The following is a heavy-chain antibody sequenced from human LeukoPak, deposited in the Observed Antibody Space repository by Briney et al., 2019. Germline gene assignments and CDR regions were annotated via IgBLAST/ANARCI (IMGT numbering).Heavy chain of an antibody. Sequence: SETLSLTCTVSGGSISSYYWSWIRQPPGKGLEWIGYIYYSGSTNYNPSLKSRVTISVDTSKNQFSLKLSSVTAADTAVYYCARRSPYYCSGGSCYPGWFDPWGQGTLVTVSS. V-gene: IGHV4-59*01. J-gene: IGHJ5*02. CDR3: ARRSPYYCSGGSCYPGWFDP. CDR1: GGSISSYY. D-gene: IGHD2-15*01. CDR2: IYYSGST.